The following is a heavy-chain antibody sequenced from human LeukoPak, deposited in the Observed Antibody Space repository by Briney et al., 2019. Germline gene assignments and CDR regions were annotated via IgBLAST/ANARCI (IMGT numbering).Heavy chain of an antibody. CDR2: MYSNGNT. Sequence: PSETLSLTCTVSGGSINSYYWSWIRQPAGKGLEWIERMYSNGNTDYTPSLNSRLTMSLDTSKNHFSLKLSSVTAADTAVYYCARGSAAGYDYWGQGTLVTVSS. CDR1: GGSINSYY. V-gene: IGHV4-4*07. CDR3: ARGSAAGYDY. J-gene: IGHJ4*02. D-gene: IGHD6-13*01.